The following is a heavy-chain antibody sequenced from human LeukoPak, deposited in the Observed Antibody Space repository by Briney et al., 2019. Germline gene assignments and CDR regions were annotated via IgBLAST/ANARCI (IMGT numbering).Heavy chain of an antibody. J-gene: IGHJ4*02. CDR3: AAGPRVFDY. CDR2: INHSGST. Sequence: PSETLSLTCAVYGGSFSGYYWSWIRQPPGKGLEWIGEINHSGSTNYNPSLKSRVTISVDTSKNQFSLKLSSVTAADTAVYYCAAGPRVFDYWGQGTLVTVSS. V-gene: IGHV4-34*01. CDR1: GGSFSGYY.